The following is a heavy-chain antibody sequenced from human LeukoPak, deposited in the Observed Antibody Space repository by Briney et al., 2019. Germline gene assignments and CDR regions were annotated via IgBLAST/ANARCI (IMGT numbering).Heavy chain of an antibody. V-gene: IGHV3-48*01. CDR1: GFTFSSYS. CDR3: ARAWRGSGYSAPFDY. Sequence: QPGGSLRLSCAASGFTFSSYSMNWVRQAPGKGLEWVSYISSSSSTIYYADSVKGRFTISRDNAKNSLYLQMNSLRAEDTAVYYCARAWRGSGYSAPFDYWGQGTLVTVSS. CDR2: ISSSSSTI. J-gene: IGHJ4*02. D-gene: IGHD3-22*01.